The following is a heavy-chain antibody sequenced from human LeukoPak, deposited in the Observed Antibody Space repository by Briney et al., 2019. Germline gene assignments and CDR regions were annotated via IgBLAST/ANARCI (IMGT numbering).Heavy chain of an antibody. CDR1: GFSFSNYA. CDR2: VSGRDTST. V-gene: IGHV3-23*01. J-gene: IGHJ4*02. Sequence: GPSLTLSYPASGFSFSNYAMSCVRHAPGKGLEWVSAVSGRDTSTYYADSVKGRFTISRDNSKNTLYLQMNSLRAEDTAIYYCAKWGDYDVLTGYYDSDYWGQGTLVTVSS. CDR3: AKWGDYDVLTGYYDSDY. D-gene: IGHD3-9*01.